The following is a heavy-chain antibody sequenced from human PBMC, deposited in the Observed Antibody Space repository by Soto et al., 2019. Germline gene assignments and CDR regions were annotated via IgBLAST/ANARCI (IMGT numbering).Heavy chain of an antibody. V-gene: IGHV3-30*18. CDR1: GFTFSSYG. J-gene: IGHJ4*02. CDR3: AKAAGAPG. D-gene: IGHD6-19*01. Sequence: QVQLGESGGGVVQPGRSLRLSCAASGFTFSSYGMHWVRQAPGKGLEWVAVISYDGSNKYYADSVKGRFTISRDNSKNTLYLQMNSLRAEDTAVYYCAKAAGAPGWGQGTLVTVSS. CDR2: ISYDGSNK.